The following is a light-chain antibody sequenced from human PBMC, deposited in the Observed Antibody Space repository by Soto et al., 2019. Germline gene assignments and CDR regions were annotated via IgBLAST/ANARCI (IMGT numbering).Light chain of an antibody. CDR2: DVS. CDR3: SLYTCVSIVVV. J-gene: IGLJ2*01. CDR1: SSDVGGYNY. V-gene: IGLV2-14*01. Sequence: QSALTQPASVSGSPGQSITISCTGTSSDVGGYNYVSWYQQHPGKAPKLMIYDVSNRSSGVSNRFSGSKSGNTASLTISGLQAGDEADYYCSLYTCVSIVVVFGGASKLVVL.